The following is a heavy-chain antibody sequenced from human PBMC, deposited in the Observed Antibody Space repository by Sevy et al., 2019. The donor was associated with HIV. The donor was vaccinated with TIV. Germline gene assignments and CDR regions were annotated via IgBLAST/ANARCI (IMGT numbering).Heavy chain of an antibody. V-gene: IGHV3-33*01. Sequence: GGSLRLSCAASGFTFSSYGMHWVRQAPGKGLEWVAVIWYDGSNKYYADSVKGRFTISRDNSKNTLYLQMNSLRAEDTALYYCARDYSYYDYVWGSYRYYYYYGMDVWGQGTTVTVSS. CDR3: ARDYSYYDYVWGSYRYYYYYGMDV. CDR2: IWYDGSNK. CDR1: GFTFSSYG. J-gene: IGHJ6*02. D-gene: IGHD3-16*02.